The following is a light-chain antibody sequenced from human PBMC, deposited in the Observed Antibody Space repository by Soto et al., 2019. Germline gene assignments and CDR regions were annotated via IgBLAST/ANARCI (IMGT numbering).Light chain of an antibody. V-gene: IGKV3-15*01. CDR2: DAS. J-gene: IGKJ1*01. CDR3: QQYNNWPPWT. CDR1: QSVSNN. Sequence: ILMTQSPATLSVSPGERATLSCRASQSVSNNLAWYQQKPGQAPRLLIYDASTRATGIPARFSGSGSGTEFPLTISGLQSEDFAVYYCQQYNNWPPWTFGQGTKVESK.